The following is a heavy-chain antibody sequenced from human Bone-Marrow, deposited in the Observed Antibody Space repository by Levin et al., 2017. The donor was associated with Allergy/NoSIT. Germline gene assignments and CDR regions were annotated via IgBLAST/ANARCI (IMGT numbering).Heavy chain of an antibody. D-gene: IGHD6-13*01. V-gene: IGHV4-59*01. CDR2: MYNSGST. Sequence: SSETLSLTCTVSGGSISGYYWSWIRQPPGKGLEWIGYMYNSGSTKYNPSLKSRVTISVDTSKNQFSLKLNSVTAADAAVYYCARDRTITASGQTYYYGMDVWGQGTTVTVSS. CDR1: GGSISGYY. J-gene: IGHJ6*02. CDR3: ARDRTITASGQTYYYGMDV.